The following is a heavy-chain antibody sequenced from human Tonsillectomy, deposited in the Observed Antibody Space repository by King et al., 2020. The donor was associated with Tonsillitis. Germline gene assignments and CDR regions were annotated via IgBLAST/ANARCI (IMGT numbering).Heavy chain of an antibody. CDR3: ARDLDNLPVYYYYYMDV. D-gene: IGHD3-22*01. CDR2: RKGRGGKR. V-gene: IGHV1-46*02. CDR1: GETGKRDG. J-gene: IGHJ6*03. Sequence: GKRGKEGEEGKKKGEEGKGGGKEEGETGKRDGRKGGRKERGEGREGRGRRKGRGGKRTDAQKFQGRVTMTRDTSTSTVYMELSSLRSEDTAVYYCARDLDNLPVYYYYYMDVWGKGTTVTVSS.